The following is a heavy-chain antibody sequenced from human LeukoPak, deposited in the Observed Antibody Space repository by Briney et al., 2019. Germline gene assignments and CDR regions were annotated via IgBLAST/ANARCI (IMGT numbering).Heavy chain of an antibody. J-gene: IGHJ5*02. D-gene: IGHD4-17*01. CDR2: IYYSGST. CDR3: ARGDGDYVSGHWFDP. CDR1: GGSISSSSYY. V-gene: IGHV4-39*07. Sequence: PSETLSLTCTVSGGSISSSSYYWGWIRQPPGKGLEWIGSIYYSGSTYYNPSLKSRVTISVDKSKNQFSLKLSSVTAADTAVYYCARGDGDYVSGHWFDPWGQGTLVTVSS.